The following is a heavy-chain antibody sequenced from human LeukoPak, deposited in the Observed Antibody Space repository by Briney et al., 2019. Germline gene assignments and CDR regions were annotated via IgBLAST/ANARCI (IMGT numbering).Heavy chain of an antibody. CDR1: GFTFSSYD. CDR2: IGTTGDT. V-gene: IGHV3-13*01. Sequence: GSLRLSCAASGFTFSSYDMHWVRQATGKGLEWVSAIGTTGDTYYPGSVKGRFTISRENAKNSLYLQMNSLRAGDTAVYYCAKGRGYDDWFDPWGQGTLVTVSS. D-gene: IGHD5-12*01. J-gene: IGHJ5*02. CDR3: AKGRGYDDWFDP.